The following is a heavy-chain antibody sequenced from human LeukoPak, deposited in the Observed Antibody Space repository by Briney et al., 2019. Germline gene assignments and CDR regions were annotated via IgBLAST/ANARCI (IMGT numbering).Heavy chain of an antibody. CDR1: GFTFSSYA. J-gene: IGHJ4*02. CDR2: ISGSGGST. V-gene: IGHV3-23*01. Sequence: GGSLRLSCAASGFTFSSYAMSWVRPAPGKGLEWVSAISGSGGSTYYADSVKGRFTISRDNSKNTLYLQMNSLRAEDTAVYYCATALEYTPDDYWGQGILVTVSS. CDR3: ATALEYTPDDY. D-gene: IGHD6-6*01.